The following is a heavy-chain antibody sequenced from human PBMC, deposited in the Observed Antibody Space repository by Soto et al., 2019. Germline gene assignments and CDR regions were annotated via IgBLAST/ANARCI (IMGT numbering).Heavy chain of an antibody. CDR3: ARDEGRCSLTNCCSFAY. Sequence: SETLSLTCAFSVDSISSNHWWNWVRQPPGKGLEWVGEIWPSGDTNYSPSLEGRVTVSLDKSQNQFSLRLTSVTAADTAVYYCARDEGRCSLTNCCSFAYWGQARLVIVS. V-gene: IGHV4-4*02. CDR2: IWPSGDT. D-gene: IGHD2-2*01. J-gene: IGHJ4*02. CDR1: VDSISSNHW.